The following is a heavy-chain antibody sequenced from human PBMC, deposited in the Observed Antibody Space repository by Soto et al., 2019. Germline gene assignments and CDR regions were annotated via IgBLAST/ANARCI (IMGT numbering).Heavy chain of an antibody. CDR3: ARNEDRRAYTPRGY. V-gene: IGHV3-30*04. D-gene: IGHD3-16*01. J-gene: IGHJ4*02. CDR2: ISYDGRNE. Sequence: QVQVVESGGGVVQPGRSLRLSCAGSGFIFSRYTMYWVRQAPGKGLEWVAVISYDGRNEYYADSVKGRFTISRDNSKDTLYLQMNSLRVDDTAVDYGARNEDRRAYTPRGYWGQGTLVTVAS. CDR1: GFIFSRYT.